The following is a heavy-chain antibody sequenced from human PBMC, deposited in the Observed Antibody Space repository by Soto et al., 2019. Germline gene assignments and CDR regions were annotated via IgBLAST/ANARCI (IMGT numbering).Heavy chain of an antibody. CDR3: AREVGDPYFDY. CDR2: LSYAGDT. J-gene: IGHJ4*02. Sequence: GGSLRLSCAASGFTLSTYDMHWVRQATGKGLEWVAGLSYAGDTYYPGSVKGRFTISRDNAKNSLYLQMNSLRAEDTAVYYCAREVGDPYFDYWGQGTLVTVSS. CDR1: GFTLSTYD. V-gene: IGHV3-13*01. D-gene: IGHD2-21*02.